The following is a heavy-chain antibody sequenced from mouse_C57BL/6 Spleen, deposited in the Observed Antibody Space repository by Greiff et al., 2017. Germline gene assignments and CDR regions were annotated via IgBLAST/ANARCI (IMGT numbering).Heavy chain of an antibody. CDR1: GFTFSDYG. V-gene: IGHV5-17*01. J-gene: IGHJ2*01. CDR2: ISSGSSTI. CDR3: ARTRTGHFDY. D-gene: IGHD4-1*01. Sequence: EVHLVESGGGLVKPGGSLKLSCAASGFTFSDYGMHWVRQAPEKGLEWVAYISSGSSTIYYADTVKGRFTISRDNAKNTLFLQMTSLRSEDTAMYYCARTRTGHFDYWGQGTTLTGSS.